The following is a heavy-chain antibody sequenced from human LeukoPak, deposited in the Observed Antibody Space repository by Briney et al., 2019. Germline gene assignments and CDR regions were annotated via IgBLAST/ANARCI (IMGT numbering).Heavy chain of an antibody. J-gene: IGHJ4*02. V-gene: IGHV1-24*01. CDR3: ARVHRSFLRSLTNSGSWWDYYFDY. CDR2: FDPEDGET. CDR1: GYTLTELS. D-gene: IGHD3-3*01. Sequence: ASVKVSCKVSGYTLTELSMHWVRQAPGKGLEWMGGFDPEDGETIYAQKFQGRVTMTEDTSTDTAYMELSRLRSDDTAVYYCARVHRSFLRSLTNSGSWWDYYFDYWGQGTLVTVSS.